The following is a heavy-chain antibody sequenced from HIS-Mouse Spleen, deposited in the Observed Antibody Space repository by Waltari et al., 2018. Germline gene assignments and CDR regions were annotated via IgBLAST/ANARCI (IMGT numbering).Heavy chain of an antibody. J-gene: IGHJ2*01. CDR2: ICYSGST. D-gene: IGHD6-13*01. V-gene: IGHV4-39*07. CDR1: GGSISSRSYY. Sequence: QLQLQESGPGLVKPSETLSLTCTVSGGSISSRSYYWGWIRQPPGKGLEWIGSICYSGSTYYNPSLKSRVTISVDTSKNQFSLKLSSVTAADTAVYYCAREIPYSSSWYDWYFDLWGRGTLVTVSS. CDR3: AREIPYSSSWYDWYFDL.